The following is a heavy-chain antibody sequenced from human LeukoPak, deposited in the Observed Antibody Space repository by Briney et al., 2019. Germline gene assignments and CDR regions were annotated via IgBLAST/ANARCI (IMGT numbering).Heavy chain of an antibody. Sequence: GGSLRLSCAASGFTFSSYSMNWVRQAPGKGLEWVSSISSSSSYIYYADSVKGRLTISRDNAKNSLYLQMNSLRAEVTAVYYCARDYYYYDSSGYYYWGQGTLVTVSS. V-gene: IGHV3-21*01. J-gene: IGHJ4*02. CDR3: ARDYYYYDSSGYYY. CDR2: ISSSSSYI. CDR1: GFTFSSYS. D-gene: IGHD3-22*01.